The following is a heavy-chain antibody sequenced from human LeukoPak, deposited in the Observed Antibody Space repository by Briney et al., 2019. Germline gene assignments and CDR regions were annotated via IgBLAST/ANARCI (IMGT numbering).Heavy chain of an antibody. V-gene: IGHV1-2*02. CDR2: INPNSGGT. D-gene: IGHD2-15*01. J-gene: IGHJ4*02. CDR1: GYTFTGYY. Sequence: ASVKVSCKASGYTFTGYYIHWVRQAPGQGLEWMGWINPNSGGTNYAQKFPGRVTMTRDTSISTAYMELSRLRSDDTAMYYCARALPSVTATSFDYWGQGTLVTVSS. CDR3: ARALPSVTATSFDY.